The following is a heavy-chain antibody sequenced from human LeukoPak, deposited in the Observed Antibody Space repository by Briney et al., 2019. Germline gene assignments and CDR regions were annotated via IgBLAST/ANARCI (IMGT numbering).Heavy chain of an antibody. Sequence: SETLSLTCTVSGGSISSYYWSWIRQPPGKGLEWIGYIYYSGSTNYNPSLKSRVTISVDTSKNRFSLKLSSVTAADTAVYYCARVRSRDGHLYFDYWGQGTLVTVSS. CDR1: GGSISSYY. V-gene: IGHV4-59*01. D-gene: IGHD5-24*01. CDR3: ARVRSRDGHLYFDY. J-gene: IGHJ4*02. CDR2: IYYSGST.